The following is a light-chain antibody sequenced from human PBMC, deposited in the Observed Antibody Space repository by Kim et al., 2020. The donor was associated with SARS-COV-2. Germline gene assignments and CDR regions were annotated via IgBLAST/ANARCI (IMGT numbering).Light chain of an antibody. J-gene: IGKJ4*01. CDR3: QQANSFPLT. Sequence: DIQMTQSPSSVPASVGDRVTITCRASQDIGRWLAWYQQKPGKAPKLLIFAASSLQTGVPSRFSGSGSGTDFTLTIYSLQPEDFATYYCQQANSFPLTFGGGTKVDIK. V-gene: IGKV1-12*01. CDR2: AAS. CDR1: QDIGRW.